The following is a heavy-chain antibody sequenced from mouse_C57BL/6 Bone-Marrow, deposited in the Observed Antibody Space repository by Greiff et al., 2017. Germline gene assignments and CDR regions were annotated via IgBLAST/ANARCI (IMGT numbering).Heavy chain of an antibody. J-gene: IGHJ3*01. V-gene: IGHV1-52*01. CDR3: ARWDGYDSAWFDY. CDR1: GYTFTSYW. D-gene: IGHD2-2*01. Sequence: QVQLQQPGAELVRPGSSVKLSCKASGYTFTSYWMHWVKQRPIQGLEWIGNIDPSDSETHYNQKFKDKATLTVDKSSSTACMQLSSLTSEDSAVYYCARWDGYDSAWFDYWGQGTLVTVSA. CDR2: IDPSDSET.